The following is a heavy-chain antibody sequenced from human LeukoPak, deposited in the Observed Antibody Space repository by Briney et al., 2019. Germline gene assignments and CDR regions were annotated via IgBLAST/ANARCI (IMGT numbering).Heavy chain of an antibody. V-gene: IGHV3-48*03. CDR2: IGSSDSTT. Sequence: GGSLRLSCVASGFTFSSYEMNWVRQAPGKGLEWLSYIGSSDSTTHYADSVKGRFTISRDNAKNSLYLQMNSLRAEDTAVYYCARVMSGPYPDYWGQGTLVTVSS. CDR3: ARVMSGPYPDY. CDR1: GFTFSSYE. D-gene: IGHD3-3*01. J-gene: IGHJ4*02.